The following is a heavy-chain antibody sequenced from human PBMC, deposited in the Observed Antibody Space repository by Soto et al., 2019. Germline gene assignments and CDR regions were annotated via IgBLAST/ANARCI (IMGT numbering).Heavy chain of an antibody. CDR2: IWYDGSNK. J-gene: IGHJ3*02. CDR1: GFTFSSYG. CDR3: AKDFRAGEGFHYYDSSGSPPYAFDI. D-gene: IGHD3-22*01. Sequence: GGSLRLSCAASGFTFSSYGMHWVRQAPGKGLEWVAVIWYDGSNKYYADSVKGRFTISRDNSKNTLYLQMNSLRAEDTAVYYCAKDFRAGEGFHYYDSSGSPPYAFDIWGQGTMVTVSS. V-gene: IGHV3-33*06.